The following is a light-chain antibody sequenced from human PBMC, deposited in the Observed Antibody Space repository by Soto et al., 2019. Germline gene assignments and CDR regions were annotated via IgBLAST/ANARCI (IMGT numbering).Light chain of an antibody. CDR1: QSVSNNY. Sequence: EIVLTQSPGTLSLSPGERATLSCRASQSVSNNYLAWYQQKPGQAPRLLIYGASSRATGIPDRFSGSGSGTDFTLTINRLEPEDCAMYYCQHYGSSPWTFGQRTKVEIK. V-gene: IGKV3-20*01. CDR3: QHYGSSPWT. J-gene: IGKJ1*01. CDR2: GAS.